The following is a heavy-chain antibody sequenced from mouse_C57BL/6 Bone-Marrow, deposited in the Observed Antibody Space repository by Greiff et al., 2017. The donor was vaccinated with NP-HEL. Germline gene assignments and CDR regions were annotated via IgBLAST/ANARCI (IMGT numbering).Heavy chain of an antibody. CDR3: AREEGFITTEVATS. CDR2: INPNYGTT. V-gene: IGHV1-39*01. J-gene: IGHJ3*01. Sequence: EVQLQESGPGLVKPGASVKISCKASGYSFTDYNMNWVKQSNGKSLEWIGVINPNYGTTSYNQKFKGKATLTVDQSSSTAYMQLNSLTSEDSAVYYCAREEGFITTEVATSWGQGTLVTVSA. CDR1: GYSFTDYN. D-gene: IGHD1-1*01.